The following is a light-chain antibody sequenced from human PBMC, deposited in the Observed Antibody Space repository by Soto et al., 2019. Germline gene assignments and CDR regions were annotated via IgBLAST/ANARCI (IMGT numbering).Light chain of an antibody. CDR1: SSDVGGYNY. Sequence: QAVVTQPASVSGSPGQSITISCTGTSSDVGGYNYVSWYQQHPGKDPKLMMYDFSNRPSGVSNRFSGSKSGNTASLTFSGLQAEAEADYYCSSYTSSSTPVVFGGGTKLTVL. CDR2: DFS. V-gene: IGLV2-14*01. CDR3: SSYTSSSTPVV. J-gene: IGLJ2*01.